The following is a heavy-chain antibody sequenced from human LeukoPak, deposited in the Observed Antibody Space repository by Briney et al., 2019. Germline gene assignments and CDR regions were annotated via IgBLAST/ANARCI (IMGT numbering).Heavy chain of an antibody. V-gene: IGHV3-11*01. CDR1: GFTFSDYY. CDR2: ISSSGSTI. CDR3: ARVSTAPAQYCSGGSCYPLNYGTDV. Sequence: GGSLRPSCAASGFTFSDYYMSWIRQAPGKGLEWVSYISSSGSTIYYADSVKGRFTISRDNAKNSLYLQMNSLRAEDTAVYYCARVSTAPAQYCSGGSCYPLNYGTDVWGQGTTVTVSS. J-gene: IGHJ6*02. D-gene: IGHD2-15*01.